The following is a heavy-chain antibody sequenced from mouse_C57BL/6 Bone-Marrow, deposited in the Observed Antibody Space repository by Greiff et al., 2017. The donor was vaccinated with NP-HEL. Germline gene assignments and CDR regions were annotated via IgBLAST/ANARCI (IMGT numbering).Heavy chain of an antibody. Sequence: EVQLQQSGTVLARPGASVKMSCKTSGYTFTSYWMHWVKQRPGQGLEWIGAIYPGNSDTSYNQKFKGKAKLTAVTSASTAYMELCRLTNEDAAVYYCTGLRKGAMDYWGQGTSVTVSA. CDR2: IYPGNSDT. V-gene: IGHV1-5*01. J-gene: IGHJ4*01. CDR1: GYTFTSYW. D-gene: IGHD2-2*01. CDR3: TGLRKGAMDY.